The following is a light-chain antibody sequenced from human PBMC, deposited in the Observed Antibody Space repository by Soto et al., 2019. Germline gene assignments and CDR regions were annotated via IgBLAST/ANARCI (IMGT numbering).Light chain of an antibody. CDR2: EVI. J-gene: IGLJ2*01. V-gene: IGLV2-8*01. CDR3: SSYAGSNNLRV. Sequence: QSALTHPPSASGSPGQSVTISCTGTSSDVGGYNYVSWYQQHPGKAPKLMIYEVIKRPSGVPDRFSGSKSGNTASLTVTGLQAEDEADYYCSSYAGSNNLRVFGGGTKLTVL. CDR1: SSDVGGYNY.